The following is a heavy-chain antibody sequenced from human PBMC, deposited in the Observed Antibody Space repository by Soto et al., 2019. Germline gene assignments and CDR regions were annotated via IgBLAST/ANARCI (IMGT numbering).Heavy chain of an antibody. CDR1: GFTFTRYS. CDR2: ISSTTNYI. Sequence: GGSLRLSCAASGFTFTRYSMNWVRQAPGKGLEWVSSISSTTNYIYYGDSMKGRFTSSRDNGKNSLYLEMHSLRGEDKAVYYCARESEDLTPNCDYWSQGTLVTVSS. V-gene: IGHV3-21*06. CDR3: ARESEDLTPNCDY. J-gene: IGHJ4*02.